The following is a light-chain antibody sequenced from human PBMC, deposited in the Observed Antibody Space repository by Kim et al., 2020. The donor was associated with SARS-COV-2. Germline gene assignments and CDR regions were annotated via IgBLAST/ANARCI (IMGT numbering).Light chain of an antibody. Sequence: EIMLTQSPGTLSLSPGERATLSCRASQTVTSSYLAWYQHKPGQAPRLLIYGASTRATDIPDRFSGSGSGTDFTLPISRLEPEDFAVYYCQQYGTSHPLTFGGGTKVDIK. V-gene: IGKV3-20*01. CDR1: QTVTSSY. CDR2: GAS. CDR3: QQYGTSHPLT. J-gene: IGKJ4*01.